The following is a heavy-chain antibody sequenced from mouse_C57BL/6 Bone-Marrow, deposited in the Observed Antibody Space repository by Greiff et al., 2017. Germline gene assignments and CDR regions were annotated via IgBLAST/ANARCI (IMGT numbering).Heavy chain of an antibody. CDR2: IYPGDGDT. J-gene: IGHJ1*03. CDR1: GYAFSSSW. CDR3: ARAGRSYRYFDV. V-gene: IGHV1-82*01. D-gene: IGHD1-1*01. Sequence: QVQLKESGPVLVKPGASVKISCKASGYAFSSSWMNWVKQRPGKGLEWIGRIYPGDGDTNYNGKFKGKATLTADKSSSTAYMQLSSLKSEDSAVDFCARAGRSYRYFDVWGTGTAVTVSS.